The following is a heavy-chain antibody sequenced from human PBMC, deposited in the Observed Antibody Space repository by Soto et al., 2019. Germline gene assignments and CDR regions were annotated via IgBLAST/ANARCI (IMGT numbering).Heavy chain of an antibody. Sequence: QVQLQQWGAGLLKPSETLSLTCAVYGGSFSGYYWSWIHQPPGKGLEWLGEINHSGSTNYNPSLKSRVTISVDTSKNQFTLKLSSVTAADTAVYYCARGRSGGSCYSVFTSCGLTFDYWGQGTLVTVSS. J-gene: IGHJ4*02. D-gene: IGHD2-15*01. CDR2: INHSGST. CDR1: GGSFSGYY. CDR3: ARGRSGGSCYSVFTSCGLTFDY. V-gene: IGHV4-34*01.